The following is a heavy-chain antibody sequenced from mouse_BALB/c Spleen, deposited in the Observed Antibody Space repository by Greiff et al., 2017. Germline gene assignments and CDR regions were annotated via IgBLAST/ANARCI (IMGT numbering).Heavy chain of an antibody. CDR1: GYTFTSYW. D-gene: IGHD1-2*01. V-gene: IGHV1-87*01. CDR2: IYPGDGDT. CDR3: ARSEHYYGSYAMDY. J-gene: IGHJ4*01. Sequence: VQLQESGAELARPGASVKLSCKASGYTFTSYWMQWVKQRPGQGLEWIGAIYPGDGDTRYTQKFKGKATLTADKSSSTAYMQLSSLASEDSAVYYCARSEHYYGSYAMDYWGQGTSVTVSS.